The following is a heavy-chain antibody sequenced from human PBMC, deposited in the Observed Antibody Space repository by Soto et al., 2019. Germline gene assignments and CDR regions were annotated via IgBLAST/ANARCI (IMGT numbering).Heavy chain of an antibody. CDR1: GFTFSNDA. D-gene: IGHD3-9*01. CDR3: AKNPRSGYPY. J-gene: IGHJ4*02. CDR2: ITISGGGT. V-gene: IGHV3-23*01. Sequence: GGSLRLSCAASGFTFSNDAMSWVRQPPGKGLEWVSAITISGGGTYYADSVRGRFTISRDNSKNTLYLQLNSLRAEDTAVYFCAKNPRSGYPYWGQGTLVTVSS.